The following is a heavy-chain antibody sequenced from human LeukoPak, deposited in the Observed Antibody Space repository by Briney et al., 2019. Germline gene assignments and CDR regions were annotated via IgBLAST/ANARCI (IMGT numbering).Heavy chain of an antibody. CDR3: AKARYSGYAFDAFDM. J-gene: IGHJ3*02. Sequence: GGSLRLSCAASGFTFSNSAMNWVRQAPGKGPEWVSVTSGGGGSTFYADSMKGRFTISRDNSKNTLYLQMNSLRAEDTAVYYCAKARYSGYAFDAFDMWGQGTMVSVSS. CDR1: GFTFSNSA. D-gene: IGHD5-12*01. V-gene: IGHV3-23*01. CDR2: TSGGGGST.